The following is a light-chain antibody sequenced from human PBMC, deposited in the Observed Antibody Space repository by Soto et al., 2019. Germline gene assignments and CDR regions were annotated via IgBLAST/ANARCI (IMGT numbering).Light chain of an antibody. CDR2: GAS. J-gene: IGKJ2*01. CDR3: QQGHNWPLT. Sequence: EIVMTQSPASLLLSPGERAAVSYRASQSINSELAWYQQKRGQPPRLLIYGASTRATGVPARFTGSESGSEITLTISGLQSEDFAVYYCQQGHNWPLTFGQGTRLEI. CDR1: QSINSE. V-gene: IGKV3-15*01.